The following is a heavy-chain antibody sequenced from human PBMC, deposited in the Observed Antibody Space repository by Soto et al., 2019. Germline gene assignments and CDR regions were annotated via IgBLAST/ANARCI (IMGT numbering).Heavy chain of an antibody. Sequence: PSETLSLTCTVSGVSMRTYYWSWVRQSPGKGLEWIGYIYYSGNTNYNPSLKSRVTMSVDTSKNQFSLNLNPVTAADTAVYYCARGRYNWDPSYFDFWGQGILVTVSS. CDR1: GVSMRTYY. J-gene: IGHJ4*02. V-gene: IGHV4-59*01. CDR2: IYYSGNT. D-gene: IGHD1-20*01. CDR3: ARGRYNWDPSYFDF.